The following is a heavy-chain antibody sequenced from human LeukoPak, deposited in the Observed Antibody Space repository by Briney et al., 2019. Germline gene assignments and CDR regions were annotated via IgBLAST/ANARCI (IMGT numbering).Heavy chain of an antibody. CDR1: GFTFSSSA. V-gene: IGHV3-23*01. D-gene: IGHD2-15*01. CDR3: AKQLGYCSDGSCYFPY. J-gene: IGHJ4*02. CDR2: ISNNGGYT. Sequence: GGSLRLSCAASGFTFSSSAMSWVRQAPGKGLEWVSAISNNGGYTYYADSVQGRFTISRDNSKSTLCLQMNSLRAEDTAVYYCAKQLGYCSDGSCYFPYWGQGTLVAVSS.